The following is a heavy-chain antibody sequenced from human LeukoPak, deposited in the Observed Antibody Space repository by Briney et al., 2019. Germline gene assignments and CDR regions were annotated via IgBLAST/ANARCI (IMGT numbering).Heavy chain of an antibody. V-gene: IGHV4-61*01. CDR3: ARYYDSTGSFDY. D-gene: IGHD3-22*01. J-gene: IGHJ4*02. Sequence: PSGTLSLTCTVSGDSVSRSSYYWTWIRQPPGKGLEWIGYLYYIVSTNYNPSLRSRLTMSVDTSKKQFSLRLSSVIAADTAVYYCARYYDSTGSFDYWGEGTLV. CDR1: GDSVSRSSYY. CDR2: LYYIVST.